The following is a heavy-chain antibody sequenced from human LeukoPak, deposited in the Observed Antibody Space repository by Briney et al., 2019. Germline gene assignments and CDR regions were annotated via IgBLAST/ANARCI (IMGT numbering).Heavy chain of an antibody. CDR2: IYYSGST. CDR3: ARVNLGYHDILTGYYAFDI. J-gene: IGHJ3*02. D-gene: IGHD3-9*01. Sequence: PSETLSLTCTVSGGSISSYYWSWIRQPPGKGLEWIGYIYYSGSTNYNPSLKSRVTISVDTSKNQFSLKLSSVTAADTAVYYCARVNLGYHDILTGYYAFDIWGQGTMVTVSS. V-gene: IGHV4-59*01. CDR1: GGSISSYY.